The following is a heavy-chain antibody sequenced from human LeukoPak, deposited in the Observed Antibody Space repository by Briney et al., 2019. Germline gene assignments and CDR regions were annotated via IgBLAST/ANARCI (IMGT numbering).Heavy chain of an antibody. J-gene: IGHJ6*03. V-gene: IGHV4-34*01. CDR1: GGSFSGYY. CDR3: ARAMTTEGGFLSRRYYYMDV. CDR2: INHSGST. Sequence: SETLSLTCAVYGGSFSGYYWSWIRQPPGKGLEWIGEINHSGSTNYNPSLKSRVTISVDTSKNQFSLKLSSVTAADTAVYYCARAMTTEGGFLSRRYYYMDVGSKGTTVTVSS. D-gene: IGHD4-11*01.